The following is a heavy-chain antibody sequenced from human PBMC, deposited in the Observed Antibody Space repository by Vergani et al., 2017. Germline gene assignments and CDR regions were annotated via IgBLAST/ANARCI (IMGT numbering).Heavy chain of an antibody. CDR3: ARGHCSGGSCYSKDYYYYMDV. Sequence: QVQLVQSGAEVKKPGSSVKVSCKASGGTFSSYAISWVRQAPGQGLEWMGRIIPLLGIANYAQKFQGRVTITADKSTSTAYMELSSLRSEDTAVYYCARGHCSGGSCYSKDYYYYMDVWGKGTTVTVAS. D-gene: IGHD2-15*01. J-gene: IGHJ6*03. CDR2: IIPLLGIA. V-gene: IGHV1-69*04. CDR1: GGTFSSYA.